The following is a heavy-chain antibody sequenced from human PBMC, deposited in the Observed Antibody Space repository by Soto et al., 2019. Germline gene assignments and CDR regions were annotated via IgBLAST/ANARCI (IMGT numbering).Heavy chain of an antibody. D-gene: IGHD3-22*01. CDR1: GYTYTSYD. CDR3: ARARYYDSSGIVDY. Sequence: GTSVKVSCEACGYTYTSYDINWVRQATGQGLEWMGWISAYNGNTNYAQKLQGRVTMTTDTSTSTAYMELRSLRSDDTAVYYCARARYYDSSGIVDYWGQGTLVTVSS. V-gene: IGHV1-18*01. CDR2: ISAYNGNT. J-gene: IGHJ4*02.